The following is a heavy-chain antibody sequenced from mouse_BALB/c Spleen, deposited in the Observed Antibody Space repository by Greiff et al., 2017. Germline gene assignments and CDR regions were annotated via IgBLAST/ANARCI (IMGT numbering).Heavy chain of an antibody. Sequence: EVQLVESGGGLVKPGGSLKLSCAASGFTFSSYAMSWVRQSPEKRLEWVAEISSGGSYTYYPDTVTGRFTISRDNAKNTLYLEMSSLRSEDTAMYYCARRGATDAYWGQGTLVTVSA. CDR1: GFTFSSYA. CDR3: ARRGATDAY. V-gene: IGHV5-9-4*01. J-gene: IGHJ3*01. CDR2: ISSGGSYT. D-gene: IGHD3-1*01.